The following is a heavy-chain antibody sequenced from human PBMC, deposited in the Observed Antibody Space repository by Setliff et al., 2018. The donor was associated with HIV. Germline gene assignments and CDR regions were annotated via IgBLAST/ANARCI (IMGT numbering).Heavy chain of an antibody. CDR3: ARDRIEVVVDRPHDVFDV. CDR2: IHTSGST. CDR1: GDSIGYYY. Sequence: PSETLSLTCTVSGDSIGYYYWSWIRQPAGRGLEWMGRIHTSGSTNYNPSLTSRVTLSVDTSKNQFFLKLTSLSAADTAVYYCARDRIEVVVDRPHDVFDVWGRGTTVTVSS. V-gene: IGHV4-4*07. J-gene: IGHJ3*01. D-gene: IGHD2-15*01.